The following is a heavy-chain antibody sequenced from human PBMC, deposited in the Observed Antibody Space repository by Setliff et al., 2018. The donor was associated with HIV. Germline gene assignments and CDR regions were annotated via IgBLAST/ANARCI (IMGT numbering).Heavy chain of an antibody. CDR2: INSDGSST. CDR1: GFTFSSYW. D-gene: IGHD3-22*01. J-gene: IGHJ4*02. Sequence: GSLRLSCAASGFTFSSYWMHWVRQAPGKGLVWVSRINSDGSSTSYADSVKGRFTISRDNAKNTLYLQMNSLRAEDTAVYYCARASYYYDSSGYLDYWGQGTLVTVSS. V-gene: IGHV3-74*01. CDR3: ARASYYYDSSGYLDY.